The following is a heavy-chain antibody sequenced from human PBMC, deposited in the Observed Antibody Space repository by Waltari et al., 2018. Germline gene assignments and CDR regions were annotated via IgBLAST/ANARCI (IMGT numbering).Heavy chain of an antibody. CDR3: VKERGLQRFFDS. D-gene: IGHD1-1*01. CDR1: TFTFTDSA. J-gene: IGHJ4*02. CDR2: ISADGSST. Sequence: EVQLVESGGGLVQPGGSLRLSCSASTFTFTDSAMHWVRQAAGKGLEYVSAISADGSSTYYADSGKGRFTISRDNSKDTLYLHMSSLRREDTAVYYCVKERGLQRFFDSWGQGTLVTVSS. V-gene: IGHV3-64D*06.